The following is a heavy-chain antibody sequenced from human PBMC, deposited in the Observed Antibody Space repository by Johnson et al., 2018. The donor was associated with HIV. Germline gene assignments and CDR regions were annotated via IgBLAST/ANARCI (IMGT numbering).Heavy chain of an antibody. D-gene: IGHD1-26*01. V-gene: IGHV3-64*04. CDR1: GYSVTGYN. J-gene: IGHJ3*01. Sequence: QEQLVESGGGLVQPGGSLRLSCAVSGYSVTGYNMNWVRQAPGKGLEYVSAISSNGNSTGYADSVKGRFTISRDNAKNSLYLQMNSLRDEDTALYYCARAVRVGATTNSAFDFWGQGTMVTVSS. CDR3: ARAVRVGATTNSAFDF. CDR2: ISSNGNST.